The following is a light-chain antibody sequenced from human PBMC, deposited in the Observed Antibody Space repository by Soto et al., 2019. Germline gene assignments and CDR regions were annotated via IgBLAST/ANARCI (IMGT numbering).Light chain of an antibody. CDR3: QQYNSYST. J-gene: IGKJ1*01. V-gene: IGKV1-5*01. CDR1: QNIGTS. CDR2: DVS. Sequence: DIQMTQSPSALSASVGDRVTLTCRASQNIGTSLAWYQQKPGRAPKVRIYDVSTLERGVPSRLSGSGSGTEFTLTISSMQPDDFATYYCQQYNSYSTFGQGTKVDIK.